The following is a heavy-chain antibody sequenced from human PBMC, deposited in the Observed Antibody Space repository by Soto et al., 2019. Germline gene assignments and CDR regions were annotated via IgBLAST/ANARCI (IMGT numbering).Heavy chain of an antibody. Sequence: GGSLRLSCAASGFTFSSYAMSWVRQAPGKGLEWVSAISGSGGSTYYADSVKGRFTISRDNSKNTLYLQINSLRAEDTAVYYCAKAKKTLGYCSGGSCWNNYYYGMDVWGQGTTVTVSS. CDR1: GFTFSSYA. D-gene: IGHD2-15*01. J-gene: IGHJ6*02. V-gene: IGHV3-23*01. CDR3: AKAKKTLGYCSGGSCWNNYYYGMDV. CDR2: ISGSGGST.